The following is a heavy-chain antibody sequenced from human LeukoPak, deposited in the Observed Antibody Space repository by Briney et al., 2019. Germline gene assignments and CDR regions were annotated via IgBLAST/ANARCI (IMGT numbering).Heavy chain of an antibody. CDR1: EFTFSNYW. V-gene: IGHV3-74*03. D-gene: IGHD3-10*01. CDR3: ARDGSVRGVIIYFWFDP. Sequence: GGSLRLSCVASEFTFSNYWMHWVRQAPGRGLVWISHIHSDGSRTKYADSVKGRFTISRDNSKNTLYLQMNSLRAEDTAVYYCARDGSVRGVIIYFWFDPWGQGTLVTVSS. CDR2: IHSDGSRT. J-gene: IGHJ5*02.